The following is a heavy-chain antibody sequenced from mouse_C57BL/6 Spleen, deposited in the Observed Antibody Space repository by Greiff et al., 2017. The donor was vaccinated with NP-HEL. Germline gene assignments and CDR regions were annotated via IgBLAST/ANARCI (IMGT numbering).Heavy chain of an antibody. D-gene: IGHD2-4*01. CDR2: IYPGDGDT. CDR1: GYAFSSYW. CDR3: ARVGGLRAWLAY. J-gene: IGHJ3*01. V-gene: IGHV1-80*01. Sequence: QVQLQQSGAELVTPGASVKLSCKASGYAFSSYWMNWVKQRPGKARERIGEIYPGDGDTNYNGKFKGKATLTADKSSSTAYLQLSSLTSDDAAVYCCARVGGLRAWLAYWGQGTLVTVSA.